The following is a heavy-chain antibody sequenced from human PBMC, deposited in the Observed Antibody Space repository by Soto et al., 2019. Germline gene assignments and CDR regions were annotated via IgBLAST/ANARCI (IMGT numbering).Heavy chain of an antibody. J-gene: IGHJ5*02. Sequence: QVQLQESGPRLVKPSQTLSLTCTVSGGSINTGGYYWGWIRQLPGEGLEWIGHVFYTGTAFYNPSLKSRSAISIDTSANHFFLQMSSVTAADTAIYYCARRLDDTVDTCFKGFDPWGQGILVTVSS. CDR2: VFYTGTA. CDR1: GGSINTGGYY. D-gene: IGHD2-21*01. CDR3: ARRLDDTVDTCFKGFDP. V-gene: IGHV4-31*03.